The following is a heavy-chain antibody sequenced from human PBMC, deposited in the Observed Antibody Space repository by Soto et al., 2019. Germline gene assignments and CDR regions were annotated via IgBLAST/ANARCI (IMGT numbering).Heavy chain of an antibody. D-gene: IGHD4-17*01. CDR2: ISYDGSNK. J-gene: IGHJ4*02. V-gene: IGHV3-30-3*01. CDR3: ARQEVYGDHDYFDY. CDR1: GFTFSSYA. Sequence: QVQLVESGGGVVQPGRSLRLSCAASGFTFSSYAMHWVRQAPGKGLEWVAVISYDGSNKYYADSVKGRFTISRDNSKNTLYLQTISLRAEDTSVYYCARQEVYGDHDYFDYWGQGTLVTVSS.